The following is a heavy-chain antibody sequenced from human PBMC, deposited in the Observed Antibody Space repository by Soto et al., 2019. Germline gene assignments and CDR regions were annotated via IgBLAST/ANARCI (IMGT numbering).Heavy chain of an antibody. CDR3: AKNMGRGDYVWYFDL. D-gene: IGHD4-17*01. Sequence: EVQLVESGGGLVQPGRSLRLSCAASGFTFVDYAMHWVRQAPGKGLEWVSGISWNSGSIGYADSVKGRFTISRDNAKNSLYLQMNSLRAEDTALYYCAKNMGRGDYVWYFDLWGRGTLVTVSS. V-gene: IGHV3-9*01. CDR2: ISWNSGSI. J-gene: IGHJ2*01. CDR1: GFTFVDYA.